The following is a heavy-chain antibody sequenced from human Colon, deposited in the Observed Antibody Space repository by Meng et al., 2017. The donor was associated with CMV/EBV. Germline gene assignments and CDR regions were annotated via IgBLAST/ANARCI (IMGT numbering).Heavy chain of an antibody. D-gene: IGHD2-21*02. J-gene: IGHJ4*02. Sequence: GESLKISCVASGFTFSNYGLHWVRQAPGKGLEWVTFIRYDGRKEYYADSVKGRFTRYRDNSKKTMYLVMNSLRSQDTAVYYCAREAVTAPIDYWGQGTLVTVSS. CDR3: AREAVTAPIDY. CDR1: GFTFSNYG. CDR2: IRYDGRKE. V-gene: IGHV3-30*02.